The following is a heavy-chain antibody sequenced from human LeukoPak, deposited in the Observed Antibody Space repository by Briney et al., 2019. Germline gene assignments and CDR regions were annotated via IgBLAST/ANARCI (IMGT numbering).Heavy chain of an antibody. J-gene: IGHJ4*02. CDR1: GFTFINFG. CDR2: KSHHAGYE. CDR3: AKVLTYLNVLTCDPSD. Sequence: GGSLRLSCAASGFTFINFGYHWVRQAPGKGLEWVAVKSHHAGYEYYADSVQGRFNISRDDSKNTVYLQMNSLRAEDTAVYYCAKVLTYLNVLTCDPSDWGQGNRVTVSS. V-gene: IGHV3-33*06. D-gene: IGHD3-9*01.